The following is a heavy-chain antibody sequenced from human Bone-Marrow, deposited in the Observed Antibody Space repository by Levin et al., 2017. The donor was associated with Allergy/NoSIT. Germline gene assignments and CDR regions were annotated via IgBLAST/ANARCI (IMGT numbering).Heavy chain of an antibody. CDR1: GYSFTSYY. Sequence: EASVKVSCKASGYSFTSYYLHWVRQAPGQGLEWMAMINPRGGSTTYAQRFQGRVTMTRDTSTSTVYMELSSLRSEDTAVYYCARDLSGGLPDAFHIWGQGTIVSVSS. CDR3: ARDLSGGLPDAFHI. CDR2: INPRGGST. D-gene: IGHD1-1*01. V-gene: IGHV1-46*01. J-gene: IGHJ3*02.